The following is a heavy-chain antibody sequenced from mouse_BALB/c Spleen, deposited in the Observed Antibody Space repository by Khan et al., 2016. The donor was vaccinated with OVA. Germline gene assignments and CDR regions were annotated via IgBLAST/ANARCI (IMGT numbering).Heavy chain of an antibody. V-gene: IGHV3-2*02. CDR2: ISYSGRT. D-gene: IGHD1-1*01. CDR3: ARSVTSTTVVATDFDY. Sequence: EVKLLESGPGLVNPSQSLSLTCTVTGYSITSDYAWNWIRQFPGNKLEWMGYISYSGRTSYNPSLKSRISITRDTSKTQVFLQLHSVTTEDTASDFCARSVTSTTVVATDFDYWGQGTTLTVSS. J-gene: IGHJ2*01. CDR1: GYSITSDYA.